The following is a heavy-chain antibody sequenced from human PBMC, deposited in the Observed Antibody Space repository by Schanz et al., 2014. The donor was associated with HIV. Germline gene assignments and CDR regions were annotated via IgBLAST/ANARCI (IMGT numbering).Heavy chain of an antibody. Sequence: QVQLVQSGAEVKKPGASVKVSCKASGYSFTSYDIYWVRQATGQGLEWMGGLIPIFGTTNYAQKFQGRVTITADESTSTAYMELSSLRSADTAVYYCAKSRFQLHWFDSWGQGTLVTVSS. CDR3: AKSRFQLHWFDS. V-gene: IGHV1-69*01. J-gene: IGHJ5*01. CDR1: GYSFTSYD. D-gene: IGHD2-2*01. CDR2: LIPIFGTT.